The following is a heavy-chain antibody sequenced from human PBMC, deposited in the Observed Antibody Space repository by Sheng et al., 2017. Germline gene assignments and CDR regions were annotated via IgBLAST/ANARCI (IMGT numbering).Heavy chain of an antibody. Sequence: EVQLVESGGGLVQPGRSLRLSCTASGFTFGDYAMSWVRQAPGKGLEWVGFIRSKAYGGTTEYAASVKGRFTISRDDSKSIAYLQMNSLKTEDTAVYYCTRDANYMDVWGKGTTVTVSS. D-gene: IGHD2-15*01. CDR2: IRSKAYGGTT. V-gene: IGHV3-49*04. CDR1: GFTFGDYA. CDR3: TRDANYMDV. J-gene: IGHJ6*03.